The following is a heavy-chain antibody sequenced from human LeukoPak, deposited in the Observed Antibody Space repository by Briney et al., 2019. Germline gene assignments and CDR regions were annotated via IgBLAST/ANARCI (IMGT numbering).Heavy chain of an antibody. CDR3: ARGGYCSGGSCYWGYYYYGMDV. CDR2: INPSGGST. Sequence: ASVKVSCKASGYTFISNYIHWLRQAPGQGLEWMGIINPSGGSTSYAQKFQGRVTMTRDTSTSTVYMELSSLRSEDTAVYYCARGGYCSGGSCYWGYYYYGMDVWGKGTTVTVSS. D-gene: IGHD2-15*01. V-gene: IGHV1-46*01. J-gene: IGHJ6*04. CDR1: GYTFISNY.